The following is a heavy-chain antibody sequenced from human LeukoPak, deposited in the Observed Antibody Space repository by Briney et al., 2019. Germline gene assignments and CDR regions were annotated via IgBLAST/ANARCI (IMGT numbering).Heavy chain of an antibody. CDR1: GGSFSGYY. CDR3: ARAVLPTVVFDY. J-gene: IGHJ4*02. D-gene: IGHD4-11*01. CDR2: INHSGST. V-gene: IGHV4-34*01. Sequence: KPSETLSLTCAVYGGSFSGYYWSWIRQPPGKGLEWIGEINHSGSTNYNPSLKSRVTISVDTSKNQFSLKLSSVTAADTAVYYCARAVLPTVVFDYWAREPWSPSPQ.